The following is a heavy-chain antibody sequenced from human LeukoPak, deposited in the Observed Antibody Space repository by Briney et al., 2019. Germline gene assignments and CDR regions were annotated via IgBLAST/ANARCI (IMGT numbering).Heavy chain of an antibody. V-gene: IGHV3-9*01. Sequence: GGSLRLSCAASGFTFDDYAMHWVRQAPGKGLEGVSGISWNSGSIGYADSVKGRFTISRDNAKNSLYLQMNSLRAEDTALYYCAKSAPTPPDYYYYYYMDVWGKGTTVTVSS. CDR3: AKSAPTPPDYYYYYYMDV. CDR2: ISWNSGSI. J-gene: IGHJ6*03. CDR1: GFTFDDYA.